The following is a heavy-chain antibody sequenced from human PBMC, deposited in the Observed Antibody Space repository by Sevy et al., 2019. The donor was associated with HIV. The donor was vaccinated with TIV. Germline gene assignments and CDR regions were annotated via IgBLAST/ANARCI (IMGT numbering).Heavy chain of an antibody. V-gene: IGHV1-24*01. CDR3: ATDSVLLKGRYYDSSGYYLHY. Sequence: ASVKVSCKVSGYIFTELSMHWVRQAPGKGLEWMGGFDAEDGETIYAQKFQGRVTMTEDTSTDTAYMDLSSLRSEDMAVYYCATDSVLLKGRYYDSSGYYLHYWGQGTLVTVSS. CDR1: GYIFTELS. J-gene: IGHJ4*02. CDR2: FDAEDGET. D-gene: IGHD3-22*01.